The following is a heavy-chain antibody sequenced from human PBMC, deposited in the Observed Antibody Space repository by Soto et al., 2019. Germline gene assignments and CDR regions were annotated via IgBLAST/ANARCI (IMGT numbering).Heavy chain of an antibody. CDR3: ARVDYDFWSGYF. J-gene: IGHJ4*02. CDR1: GGSFSGYY. CDR2: INHSGST. V-gene: IGHV4-34*01. Sequence: SETLSLTCAVYGGSFSGYYWSWIRQPPGKGLEWIGEINHSGSTNYNPSLKSRVTISVDTSKNQFSLKLSSVTAADTAVYYCARVDYDFWSGYFRGQGTLVTVSS. D-gene: IGHD3-3*01.